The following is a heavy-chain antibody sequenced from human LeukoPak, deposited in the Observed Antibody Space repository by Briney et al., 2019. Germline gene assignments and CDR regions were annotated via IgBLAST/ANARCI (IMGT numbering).Heavy chain of an antibody. CDR3: ARLPYSSGWGSDY. V-gene: IGHV4-39*01. Sequence: PSETLSLTCTVSGGSISSSSYYWGWIRQPPGKVLEWIGSIYYSGSTYYNPSLKSRVTISVDTSKNQFSLKLSSVTAADTAVYYCARLPYSSGWGSDYWGQGTLVTVSS. CDR1: GGSISSSSYY. D-gene: IGHD6-19*01. J-gene: IGHJ4*02. CDR2: IYYSGST.